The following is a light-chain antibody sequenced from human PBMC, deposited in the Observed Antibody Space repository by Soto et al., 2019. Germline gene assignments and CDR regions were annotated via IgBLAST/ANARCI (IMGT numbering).Light chain of an antibody. CDR3: ASWDDSLNGPV. CDR1: SSNIVSYY. Sequence: QSVLTQPPSASGTPGQRVTMSCSGSSSNIVSYYVSWYLHLPGTAPKILIYSDNQRPSGVPDRFSGSKSGTSAALAISGLQSEDEADYYCASWDDSLNGPVFGGGTKVTVL. CDR2: SDN. V-gene: IGLV1-44*01. J-gene: IGLJ3*02.